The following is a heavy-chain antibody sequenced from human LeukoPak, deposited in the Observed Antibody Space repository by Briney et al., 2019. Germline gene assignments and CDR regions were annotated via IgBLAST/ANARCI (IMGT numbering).Heavy chain of an antibody. D-gene: IGHD3-10*01. V-gene: IGHV3-7*03. J-gene: IGHJ6*03. Sequence: GGSLRLSCAASGFTFSRYWMTWVRQAPGKGLEWVANIKEDGSEKYYVDSVKGRFTISRDNAKNSLYLQMNSLRAEDTALYYCAKSGSYGSGSYYYYYMDVWGKGTTVTISS. CDR1: GFTFSRYW. CDR2: IKEDGSEK. CDR3: AKSGSYGSGSYYYYYMDV.